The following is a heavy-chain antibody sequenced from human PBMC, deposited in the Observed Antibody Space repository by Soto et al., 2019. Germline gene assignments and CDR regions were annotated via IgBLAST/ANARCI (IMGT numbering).Heavy chain of an antibody. J-gene: IGHJ5*02. Sequence: ASVKVSCKASGGTFSSYAISWVRQAPGQGLEWMGGIIPIFGTANYAQKFQGRVTITADKSTSTAYMELSSLRSEDTAVYYCARDGGYDFWSGYYHYNWFDPWGQGTLVTVSS. CDR2: IIPIFGTA. CDR3: ARDGGYDFWSGYYHYNWFDP. V-gene: IGHV1-69*06. CDR1: GGTFSSYA. D-gene: IGHD3-3*01.